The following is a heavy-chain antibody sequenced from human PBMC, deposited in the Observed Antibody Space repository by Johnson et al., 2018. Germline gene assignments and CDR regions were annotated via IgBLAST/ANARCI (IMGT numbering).Heavy chain of an antibody. Sequence: QVQLQESGPGLVKPSETLSLTCTVSGGSISSYYWSWIRQPPGKGLEWIGYIYYSGSTNYNPPLKSRVTIPVDTSKNQFSLKLSSVTAADTAVYYCARGYRGGFLSYYYYYMDVWGKGTTVTVSS. V-gene: IGHV4-59*01. D-gene: IGHD3-3*01. J-gene: IGHJ6*03. CDR2: IYYSGST. CDR1: GGSISSYY. CDR3: ARGYRGGFLSYYYYYMDV.